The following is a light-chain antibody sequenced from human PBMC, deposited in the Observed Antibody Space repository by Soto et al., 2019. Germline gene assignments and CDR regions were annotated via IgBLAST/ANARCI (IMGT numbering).Light chain of an antibody. CDR3: QQYCSSPRYT. Sequence: EIVLTQSPGTLSLSPGERATLSCRASQSVSSSYLAWYQQKPGQAPRLLIYGASSRATGIPDRFSGSGSGTDFTRTISRLEPEDFAVYYCQQYCSSPRYTFGQGTKLDIK. J-gene: IGKJ2*01. CDR1: QSVSSSY. CDR2: GAS. V-gene: IGKV3-20*01.